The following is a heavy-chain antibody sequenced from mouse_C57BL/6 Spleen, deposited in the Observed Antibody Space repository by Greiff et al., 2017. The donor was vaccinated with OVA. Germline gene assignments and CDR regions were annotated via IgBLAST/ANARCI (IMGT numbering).Heavy chain of an antibody. CDR1: GYTFTSYW. Sequence: QVQLQQPGAELVKPGASVKMSCKASGYTFTSYWITWVKQRPGQGLEWIGDIYPGSGSTNYNEKFKSKATLTVDTSSSTAYMQLSSLTSEDSAVYYCARKRAYGSRGGYFDDWGQGTTLTVSS. D-gene: IGHD1-1*01. CDR3: ARKRAYGSRGGYFDD. CDR2: IYPGSGST. V-gene: IGHV1-55*01. J-gene: IGHJ2*01.